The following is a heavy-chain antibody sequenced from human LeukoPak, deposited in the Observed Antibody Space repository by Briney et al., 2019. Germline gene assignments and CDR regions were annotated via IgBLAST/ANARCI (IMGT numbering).Heavy chain of an antibody. CDR3: ARDIDLDYGRSTFASDI. Sequence: SETLSLTCTVSGGSFTSYYWNWFRQPAGKGLEGIGLIYSGGSTNYKSSLKSRVIISINTSKRQRALKMRRLTAADTAICSCARDIDLDYGRSTFASDIWGWGTVVIVSS. CDR1: GGSFTSYY. V-gene: IGHV4-4*07. D-gene: IGHD3-16*01. CDR2: IYSGGST. J-gene: IGHJ3*02.